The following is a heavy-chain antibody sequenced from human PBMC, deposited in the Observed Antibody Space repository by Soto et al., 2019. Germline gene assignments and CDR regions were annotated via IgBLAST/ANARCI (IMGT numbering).Heavy chain of an antibody. D-gene: IGHD2-15*01. CDR1: GGTFSSYT. V-gene: IGHV1-69*02. J-gene: IGHJ4*02. Sequence: QVQLVQSGAEVKKPGSSVKVSCKASGGTFSSYTISWVRQAPGQGLAWMGRIIPILGIANYAQKFQGRVTITADNSTSTAYMELSSLRSEDTAVYYCARGGEYCSGGSGYYLDYWGQGTLVTVSS. CDR2: IIPILGIA. CDR3: ARGGEYCSGGSGYYLDY.